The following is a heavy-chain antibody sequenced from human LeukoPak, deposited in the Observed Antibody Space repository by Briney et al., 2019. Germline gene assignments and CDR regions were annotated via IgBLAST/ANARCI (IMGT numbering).Heavy chain of an antibody. D-gene: IGHD3-10*01. Sequence: GESLKISCKGSGYSFTSYWIGWVRQMPGKGLEWVGVIYPDDSDTRYSPSFQGQVTISADKSISTAYLQWSSLKASDTAMYYCARRGGYGSGSYSFDYWGQGTLVTVSS. CDR2: IYPDDSDT. V-gene: IGHV5-51*01. J-gene: IGHJ4*02. CDR1: GYSFTSYW. CDR3: ARRGGYGSGSYSFDY.